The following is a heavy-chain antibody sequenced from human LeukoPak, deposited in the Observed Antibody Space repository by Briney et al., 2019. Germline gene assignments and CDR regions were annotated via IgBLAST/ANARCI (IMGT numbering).Heavy chain of an antibody. CDR3: AGADKYYDFWSGYYYYFDY. CDR1: GGSFSGYY. D-gene: IGHD3-3*01. CDR2: INHSGST. J-gene: IGHJ4*02. V-gene: IGHV4-34*01. Sequence: SETLSLTCAVYGGSFSGYYWSWIRQPPGKGLEWIGEINHSGSTNYNPSLKSRVTISVDTSKNQFSLKLSSVTAADTAVYYCAGADKYYDFWSGYYYYFDYWGQGTLVTVSS.